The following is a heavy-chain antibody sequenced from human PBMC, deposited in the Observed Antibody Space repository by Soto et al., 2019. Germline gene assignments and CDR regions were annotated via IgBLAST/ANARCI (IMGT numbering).Heavy chain of an antibody. D-gene: IGHD4-17*01. V-gene: IGHV4-59*08. Sequence: QVQLQQSGPRLVKPSETLSLTCTVSSGPDRSHNWGWIRQPPGRGLEWIGYVYYTGDTAYNPSLRGRVTIXAXTXXNHISLTLNSVTAADTAVYYCVRQGIDYLHGLVDVWGQGTTVSVSS. CDR1: SGPDRSHN. J-gene: IGHJ6*02. CDR2: VYYTGDT. CDR3: VRQGIDYLHGLVDV.